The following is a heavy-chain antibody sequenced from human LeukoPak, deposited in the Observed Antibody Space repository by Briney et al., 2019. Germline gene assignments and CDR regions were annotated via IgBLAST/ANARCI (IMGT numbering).Heavy chain of an antibody. Sequence: ASVKVSCKASGYTFTSYAISWVRQAPGQGLEWMGGIIPIFGTANYAQKFQGRVTMTTDTSTSTAYMELRSLRSDDTAVYYCARAGIAVAGSNFDYWGQGTLVTVSS. J-gene: IGHJ4*02. CDR3: ARAGIAVAGSNFDY. CDR2: IIPIFGTA. D-gene: IGHD6-19*01. CDR1: GYTFTSYA. V-gene: IGHV1-18*01.